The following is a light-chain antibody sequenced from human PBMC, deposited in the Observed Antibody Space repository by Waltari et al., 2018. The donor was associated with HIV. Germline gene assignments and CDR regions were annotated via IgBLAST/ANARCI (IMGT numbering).Light chain of an antibody. Sequence: QSALTQPPSASGSPGQSVTLSCTGTSSDVGRYNYVSWHQQHPGKAPKLMIYDVIKGPAGGPDRFAGSRSGNTASLTVSGLQPEDEADYYCSSHAGSKVVFGGGTRLTVL. CDR1: SSDVGRYNY. CDR2: DVI. CDR3: SSHAGSKVV. J-gene: IGLJ2*01. V-gene: IGLV2-8*01.